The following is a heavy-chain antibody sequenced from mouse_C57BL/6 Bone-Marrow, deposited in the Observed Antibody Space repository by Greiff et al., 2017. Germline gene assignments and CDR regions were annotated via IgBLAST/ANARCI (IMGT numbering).Heavy chain of an antibody. CDR2: ISDGGSYT. CDR3: ANFDV. V-gene: IGHV5-4*01. Sequence: DVHLVESGGGLVKPGGSLKLSCAASGFTFSSYAMSWVRQTPEKRLEWVATISDGGSYTYYPDNVKGRFTISRDNAKNNLYLQMSHLKSGDTAMYYCANFDVWGTGTTVTVSS. CDR1: GFTFSSYA. J-gene: IGHJ1*03.